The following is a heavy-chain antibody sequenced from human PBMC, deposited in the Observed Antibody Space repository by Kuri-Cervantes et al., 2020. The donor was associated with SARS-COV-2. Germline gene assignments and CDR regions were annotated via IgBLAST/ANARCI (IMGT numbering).Heavy chain of an antibody. CDR3: GSPAGGYKSGFDSLGF. D-gene: IGHD5-18*01. J-gene: IGHJ4*02. CDR1: GVSFRGYY. Sequence: SDPLSPTCHFSGVSFRGYYWSWTRQPPGKGLEWIGEIHGSGGATSNSSLKSRVTLSVDASKNQFSLRLTSVTAADTAFYYCGSPAGGYKSGFDSLGFWGQGTLVTVSS. CDR2: IHGSGGA. V-gene: IGHV4-34*01.